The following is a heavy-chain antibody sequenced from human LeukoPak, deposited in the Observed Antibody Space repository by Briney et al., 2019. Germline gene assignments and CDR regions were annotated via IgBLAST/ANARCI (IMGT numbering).Heavy chain of an antibody. J-gene: IGHJ5*02. CDR1: GGTFSSYA. V-gene: IGHV1-46*01. D-gene: IGHD2-8*01. CDR2: INPSGGST. Sequence: ASVKVSCKASGGTFSSYAISWVRQALGQGLEWMGIINPSGGSTSYAQKFQGRVTMTRDMSTSTVYMELSSLRSEDTAVYYCARAVVPGRIRGWFDPWGQGTLVTVSS. CDR3: ARAVVPGRIRGWFDP.